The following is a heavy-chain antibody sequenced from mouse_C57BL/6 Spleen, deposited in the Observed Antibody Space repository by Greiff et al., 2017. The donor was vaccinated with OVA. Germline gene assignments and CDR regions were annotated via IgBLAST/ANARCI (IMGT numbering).Heavy chain of an antibody. CDR1: GYTFTSYW. CDR3: AREGIYYGYYFDY. V-gene: IGHV1-53*01. D-gene: IGHD2-2*01. J-gene: IGHJ2*01. CDR2: INPSNGGT. Sequence: VKLQQPGTELVKPGASVKLSCKASGYTFTSYWMHWVKQRPGQGLEWIGNINPSNGGTNYNEKFKSKATLTVDKSPSTAYMQLSSLTSEDSAVYYCAREGIYYGYYFDYWGQGTTLTVSS.